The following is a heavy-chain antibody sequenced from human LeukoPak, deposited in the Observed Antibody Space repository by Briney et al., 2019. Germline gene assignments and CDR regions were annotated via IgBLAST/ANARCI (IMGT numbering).Heavy chain of an antibody. CDR1: GLSFNTSGVG. J-gene: IGHJ4*02. Sequence: SGPTLVNPTQTLTLTCTFSGLSFNTSGVGVGWIRQPPGKALERLALIYWDDDKRYSPSLKSRLIITKDTSKNQVVLKMTNIDPVDTATYYCAHSGFCTAGSCYSFFDYWGRGALVTVSS. D-gene: IGHD2-15*01. CDR2: IYWDDDK. CDR3: AHSGFCTAGSCYSFFDY. V-gene: IGHV2-5*02.